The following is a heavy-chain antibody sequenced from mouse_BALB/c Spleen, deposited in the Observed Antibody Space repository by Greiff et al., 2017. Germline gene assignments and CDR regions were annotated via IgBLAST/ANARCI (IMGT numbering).Heavy chain of an antibody. D-gene: IGHD3-2*01. CDR1: GYSFTDYY. CDR2: INPSTGGT. CDR3: ARVGQLGLRRCAY. V-gene: IGHV1-42*01. Sequence: EVQLQQSGPELVKTGASVKISCKASGYSFTDYYMHWVKQSPDKRFEWIGEINPSTGGTSYNQKFKGKATLTVDKSSSTAYMQLTSLTSEDSAVYYCARVGQLGLRRCAYWGQGTLVTVSA. J-gene: IGHJ3*01.